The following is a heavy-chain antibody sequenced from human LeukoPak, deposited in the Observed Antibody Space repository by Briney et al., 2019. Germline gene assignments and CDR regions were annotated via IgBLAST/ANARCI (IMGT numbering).Heavy chain of an antibody. V-gene: IGHV3-21*01. D-gene: IGHD4-11*01. CDR1: GFTFSSYA. J-gene: IGHJ6*02. CDR2: ISSSSSYI. Sequence: GGSLRLSCAASGFTFSSYAMHWVRQAPGKGLEWVSSISSSSSYIYYADSVKGRFTISRDNAKNSLYLQMNSLRAEDTAVYYCARDPPTVTNPYYYYYYGMDVWGQGTTVTVSS. CDR3: ARDPPTVTNPYYYYYYGMDV.